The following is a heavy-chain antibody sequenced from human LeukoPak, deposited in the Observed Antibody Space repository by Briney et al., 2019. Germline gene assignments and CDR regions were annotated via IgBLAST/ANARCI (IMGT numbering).Heavy chain of an antibody. D-gene: IGHD6-13*01. CDR1: GSSFSSYW. CDR3: ARHQRIAAAGYYGMDV. Sequence: GASLKISCKASGSSFSSYWIGWVRPLPGKGLEWMGIVHPGDSDIRYTPSFQGQVSISADKSTSTAFLHWSSLMASDTAMYYCARHQRIAAAGYYGMDVWGQGTTVTASS. CDR2: VHPGDSDI. J-gene: IGHJ6*02. V-gene: IGHV5-51*01.